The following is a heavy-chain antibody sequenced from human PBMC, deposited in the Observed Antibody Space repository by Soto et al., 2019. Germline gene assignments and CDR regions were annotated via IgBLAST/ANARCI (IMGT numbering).Heavy chain of an antibody. V-gene: IGHV3-74*01. CDR1: ASTSSSYW. J-gene: IGHJ2*01. CDR2: MNSDGSST. Sequence: GSLRLTCAASASTSSSYWIHLVRQAPGKELVWVSRMNSDGSSTSYAAYVKGRFTISRDNAKNTLYLQMNSLRAEDTAVYYCARGGSLNWYFDLWGRGTLVTVSS. CDR3: ARGGSLNWYFDL. D-gene: IGHD1-26*01.